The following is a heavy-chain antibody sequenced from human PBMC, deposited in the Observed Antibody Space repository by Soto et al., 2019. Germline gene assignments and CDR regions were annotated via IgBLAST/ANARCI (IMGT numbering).Heavy chain of an antibody. CDR1: GGSISSSTYY. Sequence: SETLSLTCTVSGGSISSSTYYWDWIRQPPGKGLEWIGAMYYTGNKNYHPSLESRVTMSVDTSKNQFSLKLSSVTPTDTAVYYCARRSSSSLGYLFDPWGRGILVTVSS. V-gene: IGHV4-39*01. CDR2: MYYTGNK. J-gene: IGHJ5*02. D-gene: IGHD6-6*01. CDR3: ARRSSSSLGYLFDP.